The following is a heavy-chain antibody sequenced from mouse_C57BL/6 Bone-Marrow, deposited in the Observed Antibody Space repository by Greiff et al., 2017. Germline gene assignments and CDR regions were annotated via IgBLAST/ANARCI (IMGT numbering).Heavy chain of an antibody. CDR2: IYPSDSET. D-gene: IGHD3-2*02. CDR1: GYTFTSYW. V-gene: IGHV1-61*01. CDR3: AREDSGPSRDY. J-gene: IGHJ4*01. Sequence: QVQLQQPGAELVRPGSSVKLSCKASGYTFTSYWMDWVKQRPGQGLEWIGNIYPSDSETHYNQKFKDKATLTVDKSSSTAYMQLRSLTSEDSAVYYCAREDSGPSRDYWGQGTSVTVSS.